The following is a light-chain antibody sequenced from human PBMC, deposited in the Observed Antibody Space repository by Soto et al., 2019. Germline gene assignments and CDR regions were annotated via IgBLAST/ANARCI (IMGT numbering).Light chain of an antibody. J-gene: IGLJ1*01. V-gene: IGLV2-14*01. Sequence: QSALTQPASVSGSPGQSITISCTGTSSDVGGYNYVSWYQQHPGKAPKLMIYEVSNRPSGVSNRFSGSKSGNTASLTISGLQAEDEADYYCSPYTSSSTPLYVFGTGTKLTV. CDR2: EVS. CDR1: SSDVGGYNY. CDR3: SPYTSSSTPLYV.